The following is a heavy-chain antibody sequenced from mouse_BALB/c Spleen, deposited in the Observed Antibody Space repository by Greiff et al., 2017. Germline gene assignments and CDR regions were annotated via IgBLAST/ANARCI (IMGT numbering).Heavy chain of an antibody. CDR2: IWAGGST. CDR1: GFSLTSYG. CDR3: ARAYYDYDGFAY. J-gene: IGHJ3*01. V-gene: IGHV2-9*02. Sequence: VQLVESGPGLVAPSQSLSITCTVSGFSLTSYGVHWVRQPPGQGLEWLGVIWAGGSTNYNSALMSRMSISKDNSKSQVFLKMNSRQTDDTAMYYCARAYYDYDGFAYWGQGTLVTVSA. D-gene: IGHD2-4*01.